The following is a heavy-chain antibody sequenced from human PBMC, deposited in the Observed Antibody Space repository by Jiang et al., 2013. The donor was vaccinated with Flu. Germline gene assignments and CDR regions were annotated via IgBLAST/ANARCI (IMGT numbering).Heavy chain of an antibody. V-gene: IGHV4-59*13. Sequence: RQPPGKGLEWIGYIFYTGATNYNPSLKSRVTISVDRSNNQFSLNLSSVTAADTAVYYCARGLWFGQLFGEDYGMDVWGQGTTVTVSS. CDR3: ARGLWFGQLFGEDYGMDV. J-gene: IGHJ6*02. CDR2: IFYTGAT. D-gene: IGHD3-10*01.